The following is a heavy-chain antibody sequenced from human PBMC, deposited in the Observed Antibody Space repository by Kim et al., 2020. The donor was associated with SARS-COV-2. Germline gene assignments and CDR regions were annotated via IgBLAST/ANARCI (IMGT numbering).Heavy chain of an antibody. Sequence: GGSLRLSCAASGFTFSDYYMSWIRQAPGKGLEWVSYISSSGSTIYYADSVKGRFTISRDNAKNSLYLQMNSLRAEDTAVYYCATATYYDILTGYYFAPFFDYWGQGTLVTVSS. CDR1: GFTFSDYY. V-gene: IGHV3-11*01. D-gene: IGHD3-9*01. CDR2: ISSSGSTI. CDR3: ATATYYDILTGYYFAPFFDY. J-gene: IGHJ4*02.